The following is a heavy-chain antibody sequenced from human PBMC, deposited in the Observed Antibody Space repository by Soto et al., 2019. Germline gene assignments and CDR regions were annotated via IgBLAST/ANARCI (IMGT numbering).Heavy chain of an antibody. CDR3: AKLRGGWYSDY. CDR1: GFTFSNYA. CDR2: ISSSGGST. D-gene: IGHD6-19*01. J-gene: IGHJ4*02. Sequence: EVQLLESGGGLVQPGGSLRLSCAASGFTFSNYAMSWVRQAPGKGLEWVSAISSSGGSTYYADSVKGRFTISRDNSKNTLYLHMNSLRAEDTAVYYCAKLRGGWYSDYWGQGTLVTVSS. V-gene: IGHV3-23*01.